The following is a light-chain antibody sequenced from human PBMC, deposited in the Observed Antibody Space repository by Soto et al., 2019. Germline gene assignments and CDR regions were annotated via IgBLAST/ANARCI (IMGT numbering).Light chain of an antibody. Sequence: EIVMTQSPVSLSVSPGERATFSCRASQSIRSDLAWYQQKPGQAPRLLIYGASTKATGIPARFSGSGSGTEFTLTISRRQAEDCAVSYCQHYNIWPYTFGQGTKLEI. J-gene: IGKJ2*01. CDR3: QHYNIWPYT. CDR2: GAS. V-gene: IGKV3-15*01. CDR1: QSIRSD.